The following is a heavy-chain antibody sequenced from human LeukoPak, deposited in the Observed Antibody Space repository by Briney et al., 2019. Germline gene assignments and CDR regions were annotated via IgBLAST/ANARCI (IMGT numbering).Heavy chain of an antibody. CDR1: GGTFSSYA. J-gene: IGHJ4*02. D-gene: IGHD4-17*01. Sequence: GASVKVSCKASGGTFSSYAISWVRQAPGQGLEWMGGIIPIFGTANYAQKFQGRVTITADESTSTAYMELSSLRSEDTAVYYCARDYPYGDYRVFDYWGQGTLVTVSS. CDR2: IIPIFGTA. CDR3: ARDYPYGDYRVFDY. V-gene: IGHV1-69*01.